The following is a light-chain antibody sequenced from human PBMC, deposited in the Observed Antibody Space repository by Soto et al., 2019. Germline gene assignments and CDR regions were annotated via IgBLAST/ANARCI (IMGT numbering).Light chain of an antibody. CDR1: QSASTF. V-gene: IGKV1-5*01. J-gene: IGKJ1*01. Sequence: DIQMTRSPSTLSASVGDRVTHTCRASQSASTFLAWYQQKPGQAPKFLIYDASTLQSGVPSRFSASGSGTECALTISGLQTDDGAVYYCQQYNRYAVTFGQGTKVDIK. CDR2: DAS. CDR3: QQYNRYAVT.